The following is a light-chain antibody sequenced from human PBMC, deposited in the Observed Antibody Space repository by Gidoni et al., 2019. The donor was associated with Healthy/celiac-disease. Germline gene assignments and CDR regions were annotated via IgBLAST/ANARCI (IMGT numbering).Light chain of an antibody. CDR1: SSDVCGYNY. V-gene: IGLV2-14*03. J-gene: IGLJ2*01. CDR2: DVS. Sequence: QSALTQPASVSGSPGPSITISCTGTSSDVCGYNYVSWYQQHPGKAPKLMIYDVSNRPSGVSNRFSGSKSGNTASLTISGLQAEDEADYYCSSYTSSSTPVFGGGTKLTVL. CDR3: SSYTSSSTPV.